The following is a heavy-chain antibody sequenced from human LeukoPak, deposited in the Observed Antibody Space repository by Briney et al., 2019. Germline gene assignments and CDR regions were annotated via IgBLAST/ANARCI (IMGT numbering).Heavy chain of an antibody. V-gene: IGHV1-2*02. CDR1: GYTFTGYY. D-gene: IGHD5-18*01. Sequence: GASVKVSCKASGYTFTGYYMHWVRQAPGQGLEWMGWINPNSGGTNYAQKFQGRVTMTRDTSISTAYMELSRLRSDDTAVYYCARVYGSGNTAMVTGYYYMDVWGKGTTVTISS. CDR3: ARVYGSGNTAMVTGYYYMDV. J-gene: IGHJ6*03. CDR2: INPNSGGT.